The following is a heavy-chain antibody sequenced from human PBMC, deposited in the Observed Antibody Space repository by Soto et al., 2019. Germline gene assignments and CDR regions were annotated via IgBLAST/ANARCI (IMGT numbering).Heavy chain of an antibody. CDR3: AKDFNWRGYSGYDY. V-gene: IGHV3-23*01. CDR1: GFTFSSYA. J-gene: IGHJ4*02. CDR2: ISGSGGST. D-gene: IGHD5-12*01. Sequence: PGGSLRLSCAASGFTFSSYAMSWVRQAPGKGLEWVSAISGSGGSTYYADSVKGRFTISRDNSKNTLYLQMNSLRAEDTAVYYCAKDFNWRGYSGYDYWGQGTLVTVSS.